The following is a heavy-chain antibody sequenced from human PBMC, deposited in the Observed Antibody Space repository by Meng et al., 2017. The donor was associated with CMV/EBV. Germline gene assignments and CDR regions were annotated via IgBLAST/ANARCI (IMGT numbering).Heavy chain of an antibody. CDR3: ARGGLYYYDSSGHFDY. CDR1: GGSISSYY. D-gene: IGHD3-22*01. V-gene: IGHV4-4*07. CDR2: IYTSGST. J-gene: IGHJ4*02. Sequence: QVQLQESGPGLLKPSETLSLTCTVSGGSISSYYWSWIRQPAGKGLEWIGRIYTSGSTNYNPSLKSRVTMSVDTSKNQFSLKLSSVTAADTAVYYCARGGLYYYDSSGHFDYWGQGTLVTVSS.